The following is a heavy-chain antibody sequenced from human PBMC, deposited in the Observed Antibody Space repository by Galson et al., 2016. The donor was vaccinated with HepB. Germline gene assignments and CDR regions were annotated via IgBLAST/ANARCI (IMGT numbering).Heavy chain of an antibody. CDR1: GFTFRNYG. D-gene: IGHD3-10*01. V-gene: IGHV3-23*01. Sequence: SLRLSCAASGFTFRNYGMTWVRQAPGKGLEVVSSISRSGDSTDYADSVKGRFTISRDNSKNTLSLQMNSLTADDTALYYCVQGSTAPALWGKGTTVTVSS. CDR2: ISRSGDST. CDR3: VQGSTAPAL. J-gene: IGHJ6*04.